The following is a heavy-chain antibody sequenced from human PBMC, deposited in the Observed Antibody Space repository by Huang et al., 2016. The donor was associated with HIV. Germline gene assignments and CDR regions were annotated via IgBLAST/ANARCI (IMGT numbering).Heavy chain of an antibody. CDR3: AKDIKPTLYYGMDV. CDR2: ISWNSGSI. V-gene: IGHV3-9*01. J-gene: IGHJ6*02. Sequence: EVQLVESGGGLVQPGRSLSLSCAASGFTCDDYAMLWVRQGPGKGLGGVAGISWNSGSIGYADSVKGRFTISRDNAKNSLYLQMNSLRAEDTALYYCAKDIKPTLYYGMDVWGQGTTVTVSS. CDR1: GFTCDDYA.